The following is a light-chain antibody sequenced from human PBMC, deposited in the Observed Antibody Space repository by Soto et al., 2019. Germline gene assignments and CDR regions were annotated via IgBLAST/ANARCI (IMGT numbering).Light chain of an antibody. J-gene: IGLJ3*02. V-gene: IGLV1-44*01. Sequence: QSVLTQPPSASGTPGQTVTISGSGSTSNVGSNTVNWYQQLPGAAPKLLIFSNSQRPSGVPDRFSGSKSGTSASLAISGLQSEDEAHYYCAAWDDSLNGVVFGGGTKLTVL. CDR1: TSNVGSNT. CDR2: SNS. CDR3: AAWDDSLNGVV.